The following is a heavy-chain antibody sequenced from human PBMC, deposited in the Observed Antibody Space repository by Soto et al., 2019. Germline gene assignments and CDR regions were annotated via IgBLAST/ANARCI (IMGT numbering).Heavy chain of an antibody. CDR2: ISGSGDST. V-gene: IGHV3-23*01. Sequence: EVQLLESGGGLVQPGGSLRLSCAASGFTFSSYAMSWVRQAPGKGLEWVSVISGSGDSTSYADSVKGRFTISRDNSKKTLYLQVNSRRAGDTAVDYCAKGQGYSSSWSFDYWGQGTLVTVSS. D-gene: IGHD6-13*01. J-gene: IGHJ4*02. CDR1: GFTFSSYA. CDR3: AKGQGYSSSWSFDY.